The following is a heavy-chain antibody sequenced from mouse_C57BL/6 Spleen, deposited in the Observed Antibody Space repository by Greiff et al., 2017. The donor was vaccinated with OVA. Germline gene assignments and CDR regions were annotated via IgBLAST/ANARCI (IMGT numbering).Heavy chain of an antibody. J-gene: IGHJ4*01. CDR3: ARKKRNYHGCDDNTMDY. CDR2: MNPCDVGS. D-gene: IGHD2-2*01. Sequence: QVQLQQPGTELVKPGATVMLSCKASGYTFTSYWMHWVHQTPGQGLEWIGNMNPCDVGSNCNKMYQSKATLSLNKTSSTAYKQLSSLTSDDSAVYYSARKKRNYHGCDDNTMDYWDQGTSGTVSS. V-gene: IGHV1-53*01. CDR1: GYTFTSYW.